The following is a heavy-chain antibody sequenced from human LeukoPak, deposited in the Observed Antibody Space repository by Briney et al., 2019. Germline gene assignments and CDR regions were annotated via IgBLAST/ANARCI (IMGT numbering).Heavy chain of an antibody. Sequence: PGGSLRLSCAASGFTFSNSALSWVRQAPGKGLEWVSDISGSGGSTYYADSVKGRFTISRDNSKNTLYLQMNSLRAEDTAVYYCAKAGYSSSWYTGPDWFDPWGQGTLVTVSS. CDR1: GFTFSNSA. V-gene: IGHV3-23*01. CDR2: ISGSGGST. D-gene: IGHD6-13*01. J-gene: IGHJ5*02. CDR3: AKAGYSSSWYTGPDWFDP.